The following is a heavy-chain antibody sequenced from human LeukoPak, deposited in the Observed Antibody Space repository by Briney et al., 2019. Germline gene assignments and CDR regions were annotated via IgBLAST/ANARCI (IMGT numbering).Heavy chain of an antibody. D-gene: IGHD2-8*01. J-gene: IGHJ5*02. CDR1: GGSISSYY. CDR2: IYTSGST. V-gene: IGHV4-4*07. CDR3: ARGFSLTNGDWFDP. Sequence: SETLSLTCAVSGGSISSYYWSWIRQPAGKGLEWIGRIYTSGSTKYNPSLESRVTMSVDTSKNQFSLKLNSVTAADTAVYYCARGFSLTNGDWFDPWGQGTLVTVSS.